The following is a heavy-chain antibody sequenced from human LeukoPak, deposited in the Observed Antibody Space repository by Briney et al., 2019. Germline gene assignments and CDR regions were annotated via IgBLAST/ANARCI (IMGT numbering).Heavy chain of an antibody. Sequence: GGSLRLSCAASGFTFGSYWMHWVRQAPGKGLVWVSRINSDGSSASYADSVKGRFTISRDNAKNTLYLQMNSLRAEDTAVYYCARVPIYQYSYGYLAPIDYWGQGTLVTVSS. CDR3: ARVPIYQYSYGYLAPIDY. J-gene: IGHJ4*02. V-gene: IGHV3-74*01. CDR1: GFTFGSYW. D-gene: IGHD5-18*01. CDR2: INSDGSSA.